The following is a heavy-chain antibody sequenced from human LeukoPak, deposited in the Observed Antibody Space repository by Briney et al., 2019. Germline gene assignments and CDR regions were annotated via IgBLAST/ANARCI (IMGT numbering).Heavy chain of an antibody. V-gene: IGHV4-39*07. CDR2: IYYSGST. Sequence: PSQTLSLTCTVSIGSISSNNYYWGWIRQPPGKGLEWIGSIYYSGSTYYNPSLKSRVTMSVDTSKNQFSLKLSSVTAADTAVYYCARDPSGISYYYDSSAPGRSSIARNDAFDIWGQGTMVTVSS. CDR1: IGSISSNNYY. J-gene: IGHJ3*02. D-gene: IGHD3-22*01. CDR3: ARDPSGISYYYDSSAPGRSSIARNDAFDI.